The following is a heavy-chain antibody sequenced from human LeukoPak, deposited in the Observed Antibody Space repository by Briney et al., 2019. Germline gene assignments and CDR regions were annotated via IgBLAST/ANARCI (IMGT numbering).Heavy chain of an antibody. V-gene: IGHV3-23*01. CDR2: ISGSGGST. D-gene: IGHD3-16*02. CDR3: AKLWVMITFGGVIDIEAPGSSGDY. J-gene: IGHJ4*02. CDR1: GFTFSSYA. Sequence: PSGGSLRLSCAASGFTFSSYAMSWVRQAPGKGLEWASAISGSGGSTYYADSVKGRFTISRDNSKNTLYLQMNSLRAEDTAVYYCAKLWVMITFGGVIDIEAPGSSGDYWGQGTLVTVSS.